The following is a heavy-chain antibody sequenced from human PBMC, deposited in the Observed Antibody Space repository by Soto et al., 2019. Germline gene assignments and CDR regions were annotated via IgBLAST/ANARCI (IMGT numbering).Heavy chain of an antibody. D-gene: IGHD2-15*01. J-gene: IGHJ3*02. Sequence: GGSLRLSCAASGFTFSTYAMAWVRQAPGKGLEWVSGVSSNGWNTGYADSVKGRFSISRDNSKNTVYLQMNSLRAEDTALYYCAKDMWEVGAATPFAFDIWGQGTMVTVSS. CDR3: AKDMWEVGAATPFAFDI. CDR1: GFTFSTYA. V-gene: IGHV3-23*01. CDR2: VSSNGWNT.